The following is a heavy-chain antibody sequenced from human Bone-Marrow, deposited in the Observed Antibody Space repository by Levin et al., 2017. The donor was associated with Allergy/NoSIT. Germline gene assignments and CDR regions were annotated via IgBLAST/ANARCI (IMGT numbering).Heavy chain of an antibody. V-gene: IGHV3-11*01. CDR3: ARDVLSSGWYPDAFDI. CDR1: GFTFSDYY. CDR2: ISSSGSTI. Sequence: PGGSLRLSCAASGFTFSDYYMSWIRQAPGKGLEWVSYISSSGSTIYYADSVKGRFTISRDNAKNSLYLQMNSLRAEDTAVYYCARDVLSSGWYPDAFDIWGQGTMVTVSS. D-gene: IGHD6-19*01. J-gene: IGHJ3*02.